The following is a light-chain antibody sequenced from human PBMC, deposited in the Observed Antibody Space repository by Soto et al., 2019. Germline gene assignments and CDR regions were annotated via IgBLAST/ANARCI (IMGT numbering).Light chain of an antibody. J-gene: IGKJ1*01. CDR2: GAS. Sequence: EIVLTQSPATLSVSPGGRATLSCRASQNILYNLAWYQQKPGQAPRLLVYGASTRATDAPPRFRGSGSGTEFSLTISCLQSEDLATYFCQQYSSWPRTFGQGSRGEIK. V-gene: IGKV3-15*01. CDR3: QQYSSWPRT. CDR1: QNILYN.